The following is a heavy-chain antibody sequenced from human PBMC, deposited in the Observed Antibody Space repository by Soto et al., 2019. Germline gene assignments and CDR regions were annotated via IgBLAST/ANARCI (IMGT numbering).Heavy chain of an antibody. CDR2: IKQDGSEE. V-gene: IGHV3-7*01. CDR1: GFTFSSYW. CDR3: ARIAASGRGWDV. D-gene: IGHD6-13*01. Sequence: EVQLVESGGGLVQPGGSLRLSCVDSGFTFSSYWMSWVRQAPVKGLEWVGNIKQDGSEEIYADSVKGRFTISRDNAKNSMYLQMNSLRVEDTTVYYCARIAASGRGWDVWGQGTTVVVSS. J-gene: IGHJ6*02.